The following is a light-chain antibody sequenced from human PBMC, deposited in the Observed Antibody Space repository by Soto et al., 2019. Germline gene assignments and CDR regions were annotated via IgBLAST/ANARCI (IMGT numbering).Light chain of an antibody. V-gene: IGKV3-20*01. CDR2: GTS. CDR3: QQYGGSPT. CDR1: QSVSSSY. Sequence: EIVLTQSPGTLSLSPGERATLSCRASQSVSSSYLAWYQQKPGQAPRFLIYGTSTRATGIPDRFSGSGSGTDFTLTISRLEPEDFAVYYCQQYGGSPTFGQGTKVEIK. J-gene: IGKJ1*01.